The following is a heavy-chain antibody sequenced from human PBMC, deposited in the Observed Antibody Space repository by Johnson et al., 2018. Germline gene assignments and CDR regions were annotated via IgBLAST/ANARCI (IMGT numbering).Heavy chain of an antibody. CDR2: IITIFGTA. J-gene: IGHJ1*01. Sequence: QVQLVQSGAEVKKPGSSVKVSCKASGGTFSSYAISWVRQAPGQGLEWMGGIITIFGTANYAQKVQGRVTITADESTSTDYMELSSLRSEDTAVYYCARDSLPATALGAEYFQHWGQGTLVTVSS. CDR3: ARDSLPATALGAEYFQH. V-gene: IGHV1-69*12. D-gene: IGHD2-2*01. CDR1: GGTFSSYA.